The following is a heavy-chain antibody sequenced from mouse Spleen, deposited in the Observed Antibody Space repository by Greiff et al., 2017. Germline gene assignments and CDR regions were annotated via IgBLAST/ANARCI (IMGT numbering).Heavy chain of an antibody. J-gene: IGHJ1*01. Sequence: EVQLQQSGPELVKPGASVKISCKASGYSFTGYYMNWVKQSPEKSLEWIGEINPSTGGTTYNQKFKAKATLTVDKSSSTAYMQLKSLTSEDSAVYYCARGEGYYDWYFDVWGAGTTVTVSS. V-gene: IGHV1-42*01. CDR3: ARGEGYYDWYFDV. D-gene: IGHD2-3*01. CDR2: INPSTGGT. CDR1: GYSFTGYY.